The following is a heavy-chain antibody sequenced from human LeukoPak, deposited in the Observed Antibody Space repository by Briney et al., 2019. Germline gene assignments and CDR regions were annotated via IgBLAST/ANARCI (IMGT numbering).Heavy chain of an antibody. J-gene: IGHJ4*02. CDR1: GYSFTSHG. Sequence: APVKVSCKASGYSFTSHGINWVRQAPGQGLEWMGSISAYNGDTNYAQKFQGRVTMTTDTSTTTAYIELRSLRSDDTAVYYCARKAYCDFWGQGTLVTVSS. D-gene: IGHD3-3*01. V-gene: IGHV1-18*01. CDR2: ISAYNGDT. CDR3: ARKAYCDF.